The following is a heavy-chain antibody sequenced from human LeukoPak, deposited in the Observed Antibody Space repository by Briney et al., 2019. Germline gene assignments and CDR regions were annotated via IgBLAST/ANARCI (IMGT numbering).Heavy chain of an antibody. CDR1: GGSISSYY. Sequence: SETLSLTCTASGGSISSYYWSWIRQPPGKGLEWIGYIYYSGSTNYNPSLKSRVTISVDTSKNQFSLKLSSVTAADTAVYYCAREITFGGVIVTDNWFDPWGQGTLVTVSS. D-gene: IGHD3-16*02. CDR3: AREITFGGVIVTDNWFDP. V-gene: IGHV4-59*01. CDR2: IYYSGST. J-gene: IGHJ5*02.